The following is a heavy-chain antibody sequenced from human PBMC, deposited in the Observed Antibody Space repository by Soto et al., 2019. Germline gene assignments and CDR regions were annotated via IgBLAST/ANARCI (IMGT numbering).Heavy chain of an antibody. V-gene: IGHV3-23*04. CDR1: GFTFSSYG. CDR3: AKDLGYDGSGIEI. D-gene: IGHD3-10*01. Sequence: EVHMVGSGGGLVQPGGSLRLSCAASGFTFSSYGMSWVRQAPGKGLEWVSATSGSGDTTYYADSVKGRFTISRDNSKNTLYLQMNSLRAEDTAVYYCAKDLGYDGSGIEIWGQGTLVTVSS. CDR2: TSGSGDTT. J-gene: IGHJ4*02.